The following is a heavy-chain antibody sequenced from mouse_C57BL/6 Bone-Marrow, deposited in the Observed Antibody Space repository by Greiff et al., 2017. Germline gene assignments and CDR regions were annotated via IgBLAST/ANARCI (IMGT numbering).Heavy chain of an antibody. J-gene: IGHJ3*01. Sequence: QVQLQQPGAELVKPGASVKMSCKASGYTFTSYWITWVKQRPGQGLEWIGDIYPGSGSTNYNEKFKSKATLTVDTSSSTAYMQLSSLTSEDSAVYYCARERAFYDGFAYWGQGTLVTVSA. CDR3: ARERAFYDGFAY. CDR2: IYPGSGST. CDR1: GYTFTSYW. V-gene: IGHV1-55*01. D-gene: IGHD2-12*01.